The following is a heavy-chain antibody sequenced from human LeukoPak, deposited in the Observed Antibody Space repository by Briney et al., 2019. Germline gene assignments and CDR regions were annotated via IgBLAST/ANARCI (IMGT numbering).Heavy chain of an antibody. CDR2: ISSSGSTI. CDR3: ARGTMIVVATPSGIDY. D-gene: IGHD3-22*01. Sequence: PGGSLRLSCAASGFTFSGYGMNWVRQAPGKGLEWVSYISSSGSTIYYADSVKGRFTISRDNAKNSLYLQMNSLRAEDTAVYYCARGTMIVVATPSGIDYWGQRTLVTVSS. J-gene: IGHJ4*02. CDR1: GFTFSGYG. V-gene: IGHV3-48*03.